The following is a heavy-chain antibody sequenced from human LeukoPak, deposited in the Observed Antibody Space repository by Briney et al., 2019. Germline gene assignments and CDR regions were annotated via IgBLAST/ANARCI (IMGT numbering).Heavy chain of an antibody. D-gene: IGHD2-8*01. Sequence: GGSLRLSCAASGFTFISYVMHWVRQAPVKGLEWEAVISYDGSNKYYADSVKGRFTISRDNSKNTLYLQMNSLRAEDTAVYYCARAGIVLMVYAIFDYWGQGTLVAVSS. J-gene: IGHJ4*02. V-gene: IGHV3-30-3*01. CDR1: GFTFISYV. CDR2: ISYDGSNK. CDR3: ARAGIVLMVYAIFDY.